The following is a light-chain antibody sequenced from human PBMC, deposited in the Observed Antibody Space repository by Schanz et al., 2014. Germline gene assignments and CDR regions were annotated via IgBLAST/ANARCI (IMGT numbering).Light chain of an antibody. Sequence: EIVMTQSPATLSVSPGERATLPCRASQSVSSSLAWYQQKPGQAPRLLIYDASNRATGIPARFSGSGSGTDFTLTISRLEPEDFAVYYCHQYGISPFTFGPGTKVDIK. CDR3: HQYGISPFT. V-gene: IGKV3-20*01. CDR2: DAS. J-gene: IGKJ3*01. CDR1: QSVSSS.